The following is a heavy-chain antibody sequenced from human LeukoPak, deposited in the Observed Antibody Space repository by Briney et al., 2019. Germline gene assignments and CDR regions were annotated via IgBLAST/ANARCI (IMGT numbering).Heavy chain of an antibody. D-gene: IGHD6-13*01. CDR2: ISGSGGST. CDR3: AKGSLGSWYYFDY. Sequence: PGGSLRLSCAASGFTFRDYFMSWIRQAPGKGLEWVSAISGSGGSTYYADSVKGRFTISRDNSKNTLYLQMNSLRAEDTAVYYCAKGSLGSWYYFDYWGQGTLVTVSS. V-gene: IGHV3-23*01. CDR1: GFTFRDYF. J-gene: IGHJ4*02.